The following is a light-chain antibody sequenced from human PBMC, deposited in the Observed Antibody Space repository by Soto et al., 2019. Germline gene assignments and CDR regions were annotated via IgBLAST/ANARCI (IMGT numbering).Light chain of an antibody. CDR1: QSVSGN. CDR3: QQYNNWPPT. J-gene: IGKJ1*01. Sequence: EIVMTQSPATLSVSPGERATLSCRASQSVSGNLAWYQQKPGQAPRLLIYGASTRATGIPDRFSGSGSVTEFTLTISSLQSEDFEVYYCQQYNNWPPTFGQGTKVES. V-gene: IGKV3D-15*01. CDR2: GAS.